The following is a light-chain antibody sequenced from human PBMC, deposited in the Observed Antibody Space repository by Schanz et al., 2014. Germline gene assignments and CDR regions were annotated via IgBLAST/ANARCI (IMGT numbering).Light chain of an antibody. CDR3: QHYNNWPPYT. CDR1: QSVSSD. Sequence: EKVMTQSPATLSLSPGERATLSCRASQSVSSDLAWYQKRPGQAPRLLIYGASTRATGIPARFSGSGSGTEFTLTISSLQSEDFAVYYCQHYNNWPPYTFGQGTKVEIK. CDR2: GAS. V-gene: IGKV3-15*01. J-gene: IGKJ2*01.